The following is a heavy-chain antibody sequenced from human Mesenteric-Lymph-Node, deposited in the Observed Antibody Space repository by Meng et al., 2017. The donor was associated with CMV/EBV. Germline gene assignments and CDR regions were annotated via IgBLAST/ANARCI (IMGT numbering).Heavy chain of an antibody. D-gene: IGHD5-18*01. J-gene: IGHJ4*02. CDR3: AGSGYSYEFDY. Sequence: CAVSGGSVSSGDYSWSWVRRPPGKGLEWIGYIYHSGSANYNPSLKSRVTISVDRSKNQFSLKLSSVTAADTAVYYCAGSGYSYEFDYWGRGTLVTVSS. CDR2: IYHSGSA. CDR1: GGSVSSGDYS. V-gene: IGHV4-30-2*01.